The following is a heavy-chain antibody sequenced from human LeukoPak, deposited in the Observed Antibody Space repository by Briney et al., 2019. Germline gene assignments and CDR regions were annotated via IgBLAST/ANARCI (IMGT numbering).Heavy chain of an antibody. CDR2: IHDSGTT. V-gene: IGHV4-59*01. J-gene: IGHJ4*02. CDR3: ASIGVEMATIAWRDFDY. D-gene: IGHD5-24*01. Sequence: PSETLSLTCTVSGGSISSYYWSWIRQPPGKGLEWFGYIHDSGTTNYNPSLKSRVTISVDTSKNQFSLKLSSVTAADTAVYYCASIGVEMATIAWRDFDYWGQGTLVTVSS. CDR1: GGSISSYY.